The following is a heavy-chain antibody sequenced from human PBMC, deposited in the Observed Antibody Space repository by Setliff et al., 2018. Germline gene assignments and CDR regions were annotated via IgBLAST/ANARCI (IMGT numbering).Heavy chain of an antibody. CDR3: AMILSGYSSSWGAFDS. D-gene: IGHD6-13*01. CDR1: GGSFSGYY. CDR2: INHSGST. Sequence: PSETLSLTCAVYGGSFSGYYWSWIRQPPGKGLEWIGEINHSGSTNYNPSLKSRVTISVDTSKNQFSLKLSSVTAADTAVYYCAMILSGYSSSWGAFDSWGQGTTVTVSS. J-gene: IGHJ3*02. V-gene: IGHV4-34*01.